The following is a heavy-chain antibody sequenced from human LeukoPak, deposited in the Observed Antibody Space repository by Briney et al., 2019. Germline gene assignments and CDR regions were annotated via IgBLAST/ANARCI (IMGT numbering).Heavy chain of an antibody. D-gene: IGHD5-24*01. CDR2: ISYDGSNK. V-gene: IGHV3-30-3*01. J-gene: IGHJ3*02. CDR3: ARDRGDGYKGDAFDI. CDR1: GFTFSSYA. Sequence: PGGSLRLSCAASGFTFSSYAMHWVRQAPGKGREWVAVISYDGSNKYYADSVKGRFTISRDNSKNTLYLQMNSLRAEDTAVYYCARDRGDGYKGDAFDIWGQGTMVTVSS.